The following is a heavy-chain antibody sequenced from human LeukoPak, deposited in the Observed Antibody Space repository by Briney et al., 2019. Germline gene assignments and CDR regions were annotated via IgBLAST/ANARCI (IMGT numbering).Heavy chain of an antibody. Sequence: EASVKVSCKASGYTFTGYYMHWVRQAPGQGLEWMGIINPSGGSTSYAQKFQGRVTMTRDMSTSTVYMELSSLRSEDTAVYYCARRQAAITMVRGVNYYYYYMDVWGKGTTVTVSS. CDR2: INPSGGST. J-gene: IGHJ6*03. CDR3: ARRQAAITMVRGVNYYYYYMDV. CDR1: GYTFTGYY. V-gene: IGHV1-46*01. D-gene: IGHD3-10*01.